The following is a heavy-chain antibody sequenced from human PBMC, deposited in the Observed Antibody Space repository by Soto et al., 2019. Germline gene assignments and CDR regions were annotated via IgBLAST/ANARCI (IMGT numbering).Heavy chain of an antibody. CDR1: GDSVSSNSAA. V-gene: IGHV6-1*01. D-gene: IGHD4-17*01. Sequence: SQTLSLTCAISGDSVSSNSAAWNWIRQSPSRGLEWLGRTYYRSKWYNDYAVSVKSRITINPDTSKNQFSLQLNSVTPEDTAVYYCARDPRPLLDYGDYYYYGMDVWGQGTTVTVSS. CDR2: TYYRSKWYN. J-gene: IGHJ6*02. CDR3: ARDPRPLLDYGDYYYYGMDV.